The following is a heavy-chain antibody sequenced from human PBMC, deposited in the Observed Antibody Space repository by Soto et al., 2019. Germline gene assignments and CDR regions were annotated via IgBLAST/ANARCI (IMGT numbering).Heavy chain of an antibody. CDR2: ISKSGDST. CDR1: GVTFTSYA. J-gene: IGHJ4*02. V-gene: IGHV3-23*01. CDR3: AKGSFGFDY. Sequence: PGGSLRLSCAASGVTFTSYAMTWVRQVPGEGLQWVSSISKSGDSTYYADSVKGRFTTSRDNSKNTLYLQMNSLRAEDTAIYYFAKGSFGFDYWGQGTLVTVSS. D-gene: IGHD3-10*01.